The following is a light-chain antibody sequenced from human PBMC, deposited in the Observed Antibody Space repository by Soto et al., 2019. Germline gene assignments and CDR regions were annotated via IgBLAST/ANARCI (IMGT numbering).Light chain of an antibody. CDR2: ATS. Sequence: DVHVTQSRSTLSASVGDRVTTTCRASQAINNWLAWYQQRPGKAPKFLIYATSNLESGVPSRFSGSGSGTDFILTISSLQPEDFAIYYCQQYHKYPWTFGQGTKVDIK. J-gene: IGKJ1*01. CDR1: QAINNW. CDR3: QQYHKYPWT. V-gene: IGKV1-5*03.